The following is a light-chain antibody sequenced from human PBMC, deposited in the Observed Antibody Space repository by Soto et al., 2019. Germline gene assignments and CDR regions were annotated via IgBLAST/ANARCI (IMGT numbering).Light chain of an antibody. V-gene: IGLV1-40*01. CDR1: SSNIGAGYE. CDR3: QSYDSSLSGYV. J-gene: IGLJ1*01. CDR2: ENN. Sequence: QSVLTQPPSVSEAPGQRVTISCTGSSSNIGAGYEAHWYQQVPGTAPKLLIYENNNRPSGVPDRFSGSKSGTSASLAITWLQAEDEAEYYCQSYDSSLSGYVFGPGTKVTVL.